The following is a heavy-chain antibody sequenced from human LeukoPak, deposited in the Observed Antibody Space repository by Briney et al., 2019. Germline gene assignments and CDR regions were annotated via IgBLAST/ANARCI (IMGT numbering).Heavy chain of an antibody. Sequence: GESLRISCKGSGYSFTNYWIGWVRQMPGKGLEWMGIIYPGDSDTRYSPSFQGQVTISADKSISTAYLQWSSPKASDTAMYYCARHGCSTTSCAQFDPWGQGTLVTVSS. CDR2: IYPGDSDT. J-gene: IGHJ5*02. CDR3: ARHGCSTTSCAQFDP. CDR1: GYSFTNYW. V-gene: IGHV5-51*01. D-gene: IGHD2-2*01.